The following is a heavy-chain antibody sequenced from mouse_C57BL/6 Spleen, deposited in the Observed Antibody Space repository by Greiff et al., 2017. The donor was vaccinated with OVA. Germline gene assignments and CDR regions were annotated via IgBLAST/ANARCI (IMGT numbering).Heavy chain of an antibody. J-gene: IGHJ4*01. D-gene: IGHD1-1*01. CDR1: GFTFSSYA. V-gene: IGHV5-4*01. CDR2: ISDCGSYT. Sequence: EVQRVESGGGLVKPGGSLKLSCAASGFTFSSYAMSWVRQTPEQRLEWVATISDCGSYTYYPDHVTGRFPISRDNAKNNLYLQSIHLKSEDTAMCYCARDDYDSSDSYAMDYGGQGTSVTVSS. CDR3: ARDDYDSSDSYAMDY.